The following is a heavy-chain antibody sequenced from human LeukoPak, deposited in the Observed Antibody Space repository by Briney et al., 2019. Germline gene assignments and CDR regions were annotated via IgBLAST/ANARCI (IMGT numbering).Heavy chain of an antibody. D-gene: IGHD1-26*01. J-gene: IGHJ5*02. Sequence: VESLKISCKISGYDFTTYWIGWVRQRPGKCLECMGIIWPGDSDNRYSPSFQGQVTISADKTISTVYLQWSRLKVSDTAIYYCARRGRGDWFDPWGQGTLVTVSS. CDR2: IWPGDSDN. CDR1: GYDFTTYW. V-gene: IGHV5-51*01. CDR3: ARRGRGDWFDP.